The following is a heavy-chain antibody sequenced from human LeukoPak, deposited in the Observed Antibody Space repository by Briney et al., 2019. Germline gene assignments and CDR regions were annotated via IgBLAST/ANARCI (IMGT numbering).Heavy chain of an antibody. J-gene: IGHJ3*02. CDR3: ARDQSGRHDAFDI. D-gene: IGHD1-1*01. Sequence: PGGSLRLSCAVSGFTFSSHEMNWVRQAPGKGLEWVSYISSSGSTIYYADSVKGRFTISRDNAEKSLYLRMNSLRAEDTAVYYCARDQSGRHDAFDIWGQGTMVTVSS. CDR1: GFTFSSHE. V-gene: IGHV3-48*03. CDR2: ISSSGSTI.